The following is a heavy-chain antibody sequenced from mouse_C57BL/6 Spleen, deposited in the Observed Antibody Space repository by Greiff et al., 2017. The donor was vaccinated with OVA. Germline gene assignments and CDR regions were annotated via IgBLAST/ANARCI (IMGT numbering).Heavy chain of an antibody. J-gene: IGHJ4*01. CDR1: GYTFTSYW. CDR3: ARRYYGSSSYAMDY. CDR2: IYPSDSET. V-gene: IGHV1-61*01. D-gene: IGHD1-1*01. Sequence: VQLQQPGAELVRPGSSVKLSCKASGYTFTSYWMDWVKQRPGQGLEWIGNIYPSDSETHYNQKFKDKATLTVDKSSSTAYMQLSSLTSEDSAVYYCARRYYGSSSYAMDYWGQGTSVTVSS.